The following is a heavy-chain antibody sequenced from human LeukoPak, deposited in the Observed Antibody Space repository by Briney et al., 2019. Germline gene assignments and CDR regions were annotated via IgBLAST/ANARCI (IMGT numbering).Heavy chain of an antibody. Sequence: SETLSLTCAVYGGSFSGYYWSWIRQPPGKGLEWIGEINHSGSTNYNPSLKSRVTISVDTSKNQFSLKLSSVTAADTAVYYCARTPGKIVGATSRTRWFDPWGQGTLVTVSS. J-gene: IGHJ5*02. V-gene: IGHV4-34*01. CDR2: INHSGST. CDR3: ARTPGKIVGATSRTRWFDP. D-gene: IGHD1-26*01. CDR1: GGSFSGYY.